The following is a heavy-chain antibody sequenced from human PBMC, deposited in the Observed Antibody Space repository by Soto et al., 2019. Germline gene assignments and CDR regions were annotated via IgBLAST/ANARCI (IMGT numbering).Heavy chain of an antibody. Sequence: SLRLSCTASGFTFGDYAMSWVRQAPGKGLEWVGFIRSKAYGGTTEYAASVKGRFTISRDDSKSIAYLQMNSLKAEDTAVYYCTRVLDTDAFDIWGQGTMVTVSS. V-gene: IGHV3-49*04. CDR3: TRVLDTDAFDI. J-gene: IGHJ3*02. CDR2: IRSKAYGGTT. CDR1: GFTFGDYA. D-gene: IGHD5-18*01.